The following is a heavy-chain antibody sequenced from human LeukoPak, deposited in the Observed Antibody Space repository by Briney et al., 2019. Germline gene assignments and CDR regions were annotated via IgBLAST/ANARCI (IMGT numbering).Heavy chain of an antibody. CDR2: INQDESKK. J-gene: IGHJ4*02. CDR1: GFSFSNDW. CDR3: GRDHSYRTVY. V-gene: IGHV3-7*01. Sequence: GGSLRLSCAASGFSFSNDWMCWVRQAPGKGPEWVANINQDESKKYYVDFVKGRFTISRDNAKNSLYMQMRSLRAEDTVVYYCGRDHSYRTVYWGQRTVVSV. D-gene: IGHD2-21*01.